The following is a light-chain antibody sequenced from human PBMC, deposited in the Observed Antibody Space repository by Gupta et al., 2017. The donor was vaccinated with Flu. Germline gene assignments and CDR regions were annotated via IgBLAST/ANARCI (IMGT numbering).Light chain of an antibody. CDR2: YNN. J-gene: IGLJ1*01. CDR1: TSNVGPND. V-gene: IGLV1-44*01. Sequence: SVLTQPPSASGTPGQRVPISCSGTTSNVGPNDVNWYQQLPGTAPKLLIYYNNLRPSGVPARFSGSKSGTSASLAISGLRSEDEADYYCAAWDDSLNGDVFGTGTRVTV. CDR3: AAWDDSLNGDV.